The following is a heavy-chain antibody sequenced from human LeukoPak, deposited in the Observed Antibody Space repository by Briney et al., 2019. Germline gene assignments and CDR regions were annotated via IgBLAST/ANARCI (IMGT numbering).Heavy chain of an antibody. J-gene: IGHJ5*02. CDR2: IYYSGST. CDR1: GGSISSYY. Sequence: PSETLSLTCTVSGGSISSYYWSWIRQPPGKGLEWIGYIYYSGSTNYNPSLKSRVTISVDTSKNQFSLKLSSVTAADTAVYYCARGIAAAGTGQCWFDPWGQGTLVTVSS. CDR3: ARGIAAAGTGQCWFDP. D-gene: IGHD6-13*01. V-gene: IGHV4-59*01.